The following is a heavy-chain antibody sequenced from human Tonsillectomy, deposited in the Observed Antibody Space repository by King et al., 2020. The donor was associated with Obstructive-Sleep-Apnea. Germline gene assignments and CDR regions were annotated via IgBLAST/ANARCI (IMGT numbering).Heavy chain of an antibody. D-gene: IGHD5-18*01. Sequence: DVQLVESGAEVKKHGESLKISCKGSGYSFTNYWITWVRQMPGKGLEWMGRIDPSDSYTNYSPSFQGHVTISADRSISTAYLQWSSLKASDTAMYYCARPRVMDTALVTDYYYGMDVWGQGTTVTVSS. CDR1: GYSFTNYW. CDR3: ARPRVMDTALVTDYYYGMDV. J-gene: IGHJ6*02. V-gene: IGHV5-10-1*03. CDR2: IDPSDSYT.